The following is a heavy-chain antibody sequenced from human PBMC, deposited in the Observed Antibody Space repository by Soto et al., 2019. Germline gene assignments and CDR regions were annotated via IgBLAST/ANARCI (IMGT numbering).Heavy chain of an antibody. D-gene: IGHD3-22*01. CDR1: GYSISSGYY. Sequence: SETLSLTCAVSGYSISSGYYWGWIRQPPGKGLEWIGSICHSGSTYYNPSLKSRVTISVDTSKNQFSLKLSSVTAADTAVYYCARGLSGLFYWGQGTLVTVSS. CDR2: ICHSGST. V-gene: IGHV4-38-2*01. J-gene: IGHJ4*02. CDR3: ARGLSGLFY.